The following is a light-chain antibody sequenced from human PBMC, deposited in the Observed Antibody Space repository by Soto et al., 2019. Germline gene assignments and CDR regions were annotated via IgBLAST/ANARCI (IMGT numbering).Light chain of an antibody. V-gene: IGKV3-15*01. CDR3: QQYHNWPLT. CDR1: QSITGN. Sequence: EIVMTQSPATLSVSRGERATLSCRASQSITGNLTGYQQKPGQAPRLLIYDASTRATGIPARFSGSGSGTEFTLTISSLQSEDFAVYYCQQYHNWPLTFGGGTKVDIK. J-gene: IGKJ4*01. CDR2: DAS.